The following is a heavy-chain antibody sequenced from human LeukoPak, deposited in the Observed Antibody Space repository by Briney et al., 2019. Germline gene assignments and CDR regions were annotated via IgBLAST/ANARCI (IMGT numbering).Heavy chain of an antibody. CDR1: GFTFSDYY. CDR2: ISSSGSTI. J-gene: IGHJ4*02. D-gene: IGHD5-24*01. Sequence: GGPLRLSCAASGFTFSDYYMSWIRQATGKALEGVSYISSSGSTIYYADSVKGRFTISRDNAKNSLYLQMNSLRAEDTAVYYCAREVEMATTPFDYWGQGTLVTVSS. V-gene: IGHV3-11*01. CDR3: AREVEMATTPFDY.